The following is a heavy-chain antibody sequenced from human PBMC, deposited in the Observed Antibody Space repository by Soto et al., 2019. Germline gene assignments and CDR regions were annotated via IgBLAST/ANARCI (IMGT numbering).Heavy chain of an antibody. J-gene: IGHJ4*02. D-gene: IGHD1-26*01. CDR2: INPNSGVT. CDR1: GYTFTDYY. CDR3: AREPDTIGRAFAHY. V-gene: IGHV1-2*02. Sequence: ASVKVSCKASGYTFTDYYIHWVRQAPGQGLEWMGWINPNSGVTHYAQNFQGRVTVTRDTSISTAYTELSSLTSDDTVVIYCAREPDTIGRAFAHYCVQGPTVTVSS.